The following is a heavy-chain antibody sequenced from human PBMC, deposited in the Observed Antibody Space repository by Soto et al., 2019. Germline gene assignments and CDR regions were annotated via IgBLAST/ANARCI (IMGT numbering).Heavy chain of an antibody. CDR3: ARDRGTVEVPHTMSFFDP. D-gene: IGHD2-2*01. Sequence: QVNLVESGGGVVQPGRSLRLSCAASGFIFSNYGMHWVRQAPGKGLEWVATIWHDGSYEYYADSVKGRLTISRDNSKNTLYLQMNSLRAEDTAIYYCARDRGTVEVPHTMSFFDPWGQGSLVSVSS. CDR2: IWHDGSYE. V-gene: IGHV3-33*01. J-gene: IGHJ5*02. CDR1: GFIFSNYG.